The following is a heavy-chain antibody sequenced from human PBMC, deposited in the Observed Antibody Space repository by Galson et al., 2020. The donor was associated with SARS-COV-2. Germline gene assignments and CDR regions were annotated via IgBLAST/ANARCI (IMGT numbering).Heavy chain of an antibody. CDR1: GYTFTSYV. D-gene: IGHD3-10*01. V-gene: IGHV1-18*01. CDR3: ARDHGTYYYGGGSYDSDY. J-gene: IGHJ4*02. CDR2: ISAYYGNT. Sequence: ASVTVSCKASGYTFTSYVISWVRQPPGQGLAWMGWISAYYGNTNYEQKLQGRVNITPDTSTSTAYMELRSLRSDDTAVYYCARDHGTYYYGGGSYDSDYWGQGTLVTVSS.